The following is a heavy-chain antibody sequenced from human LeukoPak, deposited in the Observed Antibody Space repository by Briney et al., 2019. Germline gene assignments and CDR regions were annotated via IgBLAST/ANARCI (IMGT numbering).Heavy chain of an antibody. V-gene: IGHV1-69*02. CDR3: ARGPDYTSGSPYLDY. CDR2: IIPILGIA. D-gene: IGHD3-10*01. J-gene: IGHJ4*02. Sequence: SVKVSCKASGGTFSTYTISWVRQAPEQGLEWMGRIIPILGIANYAQKFQGRVTITADKSTSTAYMELSSLRSEDTAVYYCARGPDYTSGSPYLDYWGQGTLVTVSS. CDR1: GGTFSTYT.